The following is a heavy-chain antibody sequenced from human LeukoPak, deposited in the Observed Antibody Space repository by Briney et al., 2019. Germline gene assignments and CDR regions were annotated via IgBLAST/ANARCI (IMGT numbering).Heavy chain of an antibody. CDR1: GFTFRTYS. J-gene: IGHJ6*03. Sequence: GGSLRLSCAASGFTFRTYSMNWVRQGQGKGLEWVSSISSSKSHIYYADSVEGRFTISRDNAKNSLYLQMNSLRAEDTAVYYCARDLADPPYYYQYYIDVWGKGTTVTVPS. D-gene: IGHD3-3*02. CDR3: ARDLADPPYYYQYYIDV. V-gene: IGHV3-21*01. CDR2: ISSSKSHI.